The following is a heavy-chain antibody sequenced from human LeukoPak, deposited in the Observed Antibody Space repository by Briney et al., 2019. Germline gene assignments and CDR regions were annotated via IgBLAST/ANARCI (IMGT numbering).Heavy chain of an antibody. CDR3: ASERILVGATATDYFYY. J-gene: IGHJ4*02. CDR1: GFTFSSYW. CDR2: IHSDANRR. Sequence: GLLILCCASSGFTFSSYWMQGGRHARGRVLVLVSRIHSDANRRSDADSEKGRVTITSDDADKALYVQISSLRAEDTAVYYCASERILVGATATDYFYYWGQGTLVTVSS. V-gene: IGHV3-74*01. D-gene: IGHD1-26*01.